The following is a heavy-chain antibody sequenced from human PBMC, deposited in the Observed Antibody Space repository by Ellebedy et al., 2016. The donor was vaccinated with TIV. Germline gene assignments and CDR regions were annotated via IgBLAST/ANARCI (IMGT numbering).Heavy chain of an antibody. J-gene: IGHJ3*02. CDR3: ARHPDDAFDI. CDR1: GYRFTSYW. CDR2: IYPGDSDN. Sequence: GESLKISCKGSGYRFTSYWIGWVRQMPGKGLEWMGIIYPGDSDNSYSPSFQGQVTIAADKSISPAYLQWSSLKASDTAMYYCARHPDDAFDIWGQGTMVTVSS. V-gene: IGHV5-51*01.